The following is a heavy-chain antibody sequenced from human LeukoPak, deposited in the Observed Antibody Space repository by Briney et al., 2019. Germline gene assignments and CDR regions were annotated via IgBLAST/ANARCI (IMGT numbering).Heavy chain of an antibody. CDR3: ARKGGDSSGYYCDY. CDR2: INHSGST. CDR1: GGSFSGYY. D-gene: IGHD3-22*01. V-gene: IGHV4-34*01. Sequence: SETLSLTCAVYGGSFSGYYWSWIRQPPGKGLEWIGEINHSGSTNYNPSLKSRVTISVDTSKNQFSLKLSSVTAADTAAYYCARKGGDSSGYYCDYWGQGTLATVSS. J-gene: IGHJ4*02.